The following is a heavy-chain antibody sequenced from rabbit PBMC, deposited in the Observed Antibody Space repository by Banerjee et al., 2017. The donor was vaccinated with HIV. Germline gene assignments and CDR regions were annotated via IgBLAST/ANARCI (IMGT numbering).Heavy chain of an antibody. J-gene: IGHJ4*01. D-gene: IGHD4-1*01. Sequence: QSLEESGGGLVKPGASLTLTCTASGIDFSSYYYMSWVRQAPGKGLEWIGTIYTGTGNTYYATWAKGRFTISKTSSTTVTLQMTSLTAADTATYFCASGSGWGYFNLWGPGTLVTVS. V-gene: IGHV1S40*01. CDR2: IYTGTGNT. CDR1: GIDFSSYYY. CDR3: ASGSGWGYFNL.